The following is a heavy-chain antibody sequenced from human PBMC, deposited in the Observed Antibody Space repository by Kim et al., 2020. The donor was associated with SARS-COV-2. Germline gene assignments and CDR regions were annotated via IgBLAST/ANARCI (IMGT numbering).Heavy chain of an antibody. CDR2: INPNSGGT. D-gene: IGHD2-2*01. CDR1: GYTFTGYY. CDR3: ARGRYCSSTSCPGPRGHDY. Sequence: ASVKVSCKASGYTFTGYYMHWVRQAPGQGLEWMGWINPNSGGTNYAQKFQGRVTMTRDTSISTAYMELSRLRSDDTAVYYCARGRYCSSTSCPGPRGHDYWGQGTLVTVSS. J-gene: IGHJ4*02. V-gene: IGHV1-2*02.